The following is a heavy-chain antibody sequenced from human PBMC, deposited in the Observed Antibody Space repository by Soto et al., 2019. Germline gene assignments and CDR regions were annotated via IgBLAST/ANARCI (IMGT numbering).Heavy chain of an antibody. CDR2: IYNTVST. J-gene: IGHJ4*02. CDR3: ERNSSGSSFDS. D-gene: IGHD6-19*01. V-gene: IGHV4-38-2*01. Sequence: SETLSLTCAVSGDSINNNYYWGWIRKPPGKGLEWIASIYNTVSTHYNPSLRSRVTISIDTSKNQFSLQLSSVTAADTAVYYCERNSSGSSFDSWGQGDRVTVS. CDR1: GDSINNNYY.